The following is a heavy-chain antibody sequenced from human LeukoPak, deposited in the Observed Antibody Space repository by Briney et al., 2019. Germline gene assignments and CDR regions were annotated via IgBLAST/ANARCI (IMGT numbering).Heavy chain of an antibody. CDR2: IIPIFGTA. CDR3: ARWEYYSNLFDY. V-gene: IGHV1-69*05. Sequence: ASVKVSCKASGGTFSSYAISWVRQAPGQGLEWMGGIIPIFGTANYAQKFQGRVTITTDESTSTAYMELRSLRSEDTAVYYCARWEYYSNLFDYWGQGTLVTVSS. J-gene: IGHJ4*02. CDR1: GGTFSSYA. D-gene: IGHD4-11*01.